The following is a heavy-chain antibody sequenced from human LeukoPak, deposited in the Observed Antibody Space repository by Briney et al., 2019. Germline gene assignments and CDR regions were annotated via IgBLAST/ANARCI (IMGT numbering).Heavy chain of an antibody. Sequence: GGSLRLSCVASGITFSNYAVSWVRQAPEKGLDWVSVISGSAHKIRYADSVKGRFTISRDNSENIVYLQMNNLRVEDTAVYYCAGRRTGYSSGYGHWGQGTLVTVFS. CDR1: GITFSNYA. V-gene: IGHV3-23*01. CDR3: AGRRTGYSSGYGH. J-gene: IGHJ4*02. D-gene: IGHD5-18*01. CDR2: ISGSAHKI.